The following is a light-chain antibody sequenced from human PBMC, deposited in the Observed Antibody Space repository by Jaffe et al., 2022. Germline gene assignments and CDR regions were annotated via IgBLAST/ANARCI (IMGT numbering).Light chain of an antibody. V-gene: IGLV1-51*02. Sequence: QSVLTQPPSVSAAPGQRVTIYCSGSSSNIGNNYVSWYQQLPGTAPKLLIYENNRRPSGIPDRFSGSQSGTSATLGITGLQTGDEADYYCGTWDSGLSAGVFGGGTHLTVL. CDR1: SSNIGNNY. CDR2: ENN. CDR3: GTWDSGLSAGV. J-gene: IGLJ7*01.